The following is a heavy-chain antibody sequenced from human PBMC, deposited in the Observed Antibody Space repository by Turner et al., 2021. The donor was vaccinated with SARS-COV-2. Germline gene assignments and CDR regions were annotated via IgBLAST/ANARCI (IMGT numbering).Heavy chain of an antibody. CDR3: ARGLRDFDY. D-gene: IGHD3-10*01. V-gene: IGHV1-46*01. CDR2: FNPSGGGT. CDR1: GYTFSDFY. J-gene: IGHJ4*02. Sequence: QVHLVQSEPEARKPGASVKISCKSSGYTFSDFYIHWVRQAPGQGLEWMGIFNPSGGGTSYAQDFQGRLTMTGDTSTSTVYMELSRLRSDDTAVYYCARGLRDFDYWGQGTLVTVSS.